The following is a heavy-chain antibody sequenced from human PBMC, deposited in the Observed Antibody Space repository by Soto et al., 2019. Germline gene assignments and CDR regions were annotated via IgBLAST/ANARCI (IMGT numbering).Heavy chain of an antibody. J-gene: IGHJ6*02. D-gene: IGHD3-10*01. Sequence: QVQLVESGGGVVQPGRSLRLSCAASGFTFSGHAVHWVRQAPGKGLEWVAVISYDGSSQYYADSVKGPFTISRDNSKNTLYLQMNSPRAEDTAVYYCARDRKGNYYYYYGMDVWGQGTSVTVSS. CDR1: GFTFSGHA. V-gene: IGHV3-30-3*01. CDR3: ARDRKGNYYYYYGMDV. CDR2: ISYDGSSQ.